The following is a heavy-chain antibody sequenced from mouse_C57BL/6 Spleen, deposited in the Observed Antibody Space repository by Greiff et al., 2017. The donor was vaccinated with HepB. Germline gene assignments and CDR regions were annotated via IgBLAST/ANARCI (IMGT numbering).Heavy chain of an antibody. V-gene: IGHV1-64*01. CDR3: ARSEDYDGPFDY. D-gene: IGHD2-4*01. CDR2: IHPNSGST. CDR1: GYTFTSYW. Sequence: QVQLQQPGAELVKPEASVKLSCKASGYTFTSYWMHWVKQRPGQGLEWIGMIHPNSGSTNYNEKFKSKATLTVDKSSSTAYMQLRSLTSEDSAVYYCARSEDYDGPFDYWGQGTTLTVSS. J-gene: IGHJ2*01.